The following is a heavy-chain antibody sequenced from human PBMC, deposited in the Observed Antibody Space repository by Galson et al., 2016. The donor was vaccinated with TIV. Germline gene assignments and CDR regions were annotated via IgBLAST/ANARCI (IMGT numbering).Heavy chain of an antibody. CDR1: GGTFNIYA. CDR2: ILPIFGVA. D-gene: IGHD6-19*01. Sequence: SVKVSCKASGGTFNIYAISWVRQAPGQGLGWMGGILPIFGVATYAQKFQGRVTITADESTNTAYMELSSLKSDDTAMYYCARPSSSCRGCSYYYYMDVWGKGTTVTVSS. V-gene: IGHV1-69*13. CDR3: ARPSSSCRGCSYYYYMDV. J-gene: IGHJ6*03.